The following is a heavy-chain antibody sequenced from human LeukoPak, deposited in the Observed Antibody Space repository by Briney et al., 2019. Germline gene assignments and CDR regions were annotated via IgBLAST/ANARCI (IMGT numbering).Heavy chain of an antibody. CDR2: IIPIFGTA. Sequence: GASVKVSCKASGGTFSSYAISWVRQAPGQGLEWMGGIIPIFGTANYAQKFQGRVTITADKSTSTAYMELSSLRSEDTAVYYCAIYYDSSGYQTRALDIWGQGTMVTVSS. CDR1: GGTFSSYA. V-gene: IGHV1-69*06. J-gene: IGHJ3*02. D-gene: IGHD3-22*01. CDR3: AIYYDSSGYQTRALDI.